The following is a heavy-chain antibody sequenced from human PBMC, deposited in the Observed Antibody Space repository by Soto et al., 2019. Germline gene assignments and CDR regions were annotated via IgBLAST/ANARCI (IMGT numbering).Heavy chain of an antibody. CDR2: IYYSGST. J-gene: IGHJ4*02. Sequence: TSETLSLTCTVSGGSLSSYYLSWIRQPPGKGLEWIGYIYYSGSTNYNPSLKSRVTISVDTSKNQFSLKLSSVTAADTAVYYCARERGYSGYDLRGYFDYWGQGTLVTVS. D-gene: IGHD5-12*01. V-gene: IGHV4-59*01. CDR3: ARERGYSGYDLRGYFDY. CDR1: GGSLSSYY.